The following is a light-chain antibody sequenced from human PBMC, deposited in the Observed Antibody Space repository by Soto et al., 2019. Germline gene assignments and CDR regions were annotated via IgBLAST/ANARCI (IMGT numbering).Light chain of an antibody. CDR1: QSFLYISNNKNY. CDR3: QQHYSTPLT. Sequence: DIVLTQSPDSLAVSLGERATINFKSSQSFLYISNNKNYFVWYQQRPGQPPKLLISGASTRESGVPDRFSGSGSGTDFTLTISSLQAEDVAVYYCQQHYSTPLTFGQGTRLEIK. J-gene: IGKJ5*01. CDR2: GAS. V-gene: IGKV4-1*01.